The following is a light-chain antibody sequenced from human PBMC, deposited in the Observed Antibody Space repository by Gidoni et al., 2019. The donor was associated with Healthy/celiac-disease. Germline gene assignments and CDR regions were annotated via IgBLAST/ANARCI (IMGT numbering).Light chain of an antibody. CDR3: AAWDDSLNGQV. CDR2: SNN. Sequence: QSVLTQPPSASGTPGQRVTISCSGSSSNIGSNTVNWYQPLPGPAPKLLIYSNNPRPSGVPDRFSGSKSGTSASLALSGLQSEDEADYYCAAWDDSLNGQVFGGGTKLTVL. V-gene: IGLV1-44*01. J-gene: IGLJ3*02. CDR1: SSNIGSNT.